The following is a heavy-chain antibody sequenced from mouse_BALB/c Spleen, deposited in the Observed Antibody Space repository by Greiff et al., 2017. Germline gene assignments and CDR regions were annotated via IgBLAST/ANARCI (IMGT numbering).Heavy chain of an antibody. CDR3: ARSNYGSSLDD. CDR2: IYPGDGDT. CDR1: GYAFSSYW. V-gene: IGHV1-80*01. J-gene: IGHJ2*01. Sequence: QVQLKQSGAELVRPGSSVKISCKASGYAFSSYWMNWVKQRPGQGLEWIGQIYPGDGDTNYNGKFKGKATLTADKSSSTAYMQLSSLTSEDSAVYFCARSNYGSSLDDWGQGTTLTVSA. D-gene: IGHD1-1*01.